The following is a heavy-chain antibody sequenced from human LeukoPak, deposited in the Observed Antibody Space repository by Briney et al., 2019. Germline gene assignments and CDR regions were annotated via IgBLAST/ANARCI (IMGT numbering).Heavy chain of an antibody. CDR3: TRNYDSSGYTTFGY. CDR1: GGSISTYY. CDR2: IYYSGST. V-gene: IGHV4-59*01. D-gene: IGHD3-22*01. Sequence: SETLSLTCIVSGGSISTYYWSWIRQPPGKGLEWIGHIYYSGSTNYNPSPKSRVTIAVDTSKNHFSLKLSSVTAADTAVYYCTRNYDSSGYTTFGYWGRGTLVTVSS. J-gene: IGHJ4*02.